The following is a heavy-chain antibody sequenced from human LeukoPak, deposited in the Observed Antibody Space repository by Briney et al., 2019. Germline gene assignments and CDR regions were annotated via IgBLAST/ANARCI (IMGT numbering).Heavy chain of an antibody. CDR3: VRQYSYDSSGYYPWDY. J-gene: IGHJ4*02. Sequence: PGGSLRLSCAASGFTFSSYWMHWVRQAPGKGLVWVSRMNSDGSSTTYADSVKGRFTISRDNAKNTLYLQMNSLRAEDTAMYYCVRQYSYDSSGYYPWDYWGQGTLVTV. CDR1: GFTFSSYW. V-gene: IGHV3-74*01. D-gene: IGHD3-22*01. CDR2: MNSDGSST.